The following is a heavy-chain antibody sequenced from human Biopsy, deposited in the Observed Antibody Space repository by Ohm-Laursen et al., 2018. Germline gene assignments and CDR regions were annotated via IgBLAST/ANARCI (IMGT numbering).Heavy chain of an antibody. V-gene: IGHV4-31*03. D-gene: IGHD3-16*01. CDR3: TRAGGGKIYGL. CDR2: IHYSGNT. Sequence: SQTLSLTCTVSGVSINTGGYYWTWIRQHPGTGLGWIGYIHYSGNTFYNPSLKSRLTISVDTSRNQFSLKLTSVTAADTALYYCTRAGGGKIYGLWGQGTLVTVSS. J-gene: IGHJ4*02. CDR1: GVSINTGGYY.